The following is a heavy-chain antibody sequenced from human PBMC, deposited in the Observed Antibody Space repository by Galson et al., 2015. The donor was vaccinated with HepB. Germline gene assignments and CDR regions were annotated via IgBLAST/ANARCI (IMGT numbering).Heavy chain of an antibody. J-gene: IGHJ6*02. Sequence: SVKVSCKASGVTFSSYTMSWVRQAPGQGLEWMGRIIPILGIANYAQKFQGRVTITEDKSTSTVYMELSSLRSEDTAVYYCARTSFVTPHYYYGMDVWGQGTTVTVSS. V-gene: IGHV1-69*02. D-gene: IGHD1-26*01. CDR3: ARTSFVTPHYYYGMDV. CDR1: GVTFSSYT. CDR2: IIPILGIA.